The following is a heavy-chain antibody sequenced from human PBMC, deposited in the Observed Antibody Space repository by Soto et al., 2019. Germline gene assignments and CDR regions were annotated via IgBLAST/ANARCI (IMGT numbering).Heavy chain of an antibody. CDR2: ISYDGNNK. D-gene: IGHD5-18*01. CDR1: GFIFSDFG. Sequence: QVNLVESGGGVVQPGRSLRLSCEASGFIFSDFGMHWVRQAPGKGLEWVAVISYDGNNKYYAQSVKGRFTISRDNSKNTLFENMDSLRPEDTAVYHCVKGDLDTAVVNSPDAFDFWGPGTMVTVS. J-gene: IGHJ3*01. V-gene: IGHV3-30*18. CDR3: VKGDLDTAVVNSPDAFDF.